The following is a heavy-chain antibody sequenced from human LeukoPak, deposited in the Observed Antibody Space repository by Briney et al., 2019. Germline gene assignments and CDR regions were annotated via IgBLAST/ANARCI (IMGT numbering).Heavy chain of an antibody. J-gene: IGHJ4*02. Sequence: PGGSLRLSCAASGFTFRSYGMQWVRQAPGTGLECVAIICYNGSNKYYSDSVKGGFTISRDNSKNPLYLQMNSLRAEDTAVYYCARVAGHDIRGLITYYFDDWGQGTLVTVSS. V-gene: IGHV3-33*01. CDR2: ICYNGSNK. CDR3: ARVAGHDIRGLITYYFDD. CDR1: GFTFRSYG. D-gene: IGHD3-10*01.